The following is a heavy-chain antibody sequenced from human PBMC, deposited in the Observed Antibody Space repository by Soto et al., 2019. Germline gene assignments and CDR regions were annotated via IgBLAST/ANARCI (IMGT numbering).Heavy chain of an antibody. D-gene: IGHD3-22*01. CDR3: ARSHLYYDSSGYPDY. V-gene: IGHV3-11*01. CDR2: ISSSGSTI. J-gene: IGHJ4*02. Sequence: PGGSLRLSCAASGFIFNTYSMSWIRQAPGKGLEWVSYISSSGSTIYYADSVKGRFTISRDNAKNSLYLQMNSPRAEDTAVYYCARSHLYYDSSGYPDYWGQGTLVTVSS. CDR1: GFIFNTYS.